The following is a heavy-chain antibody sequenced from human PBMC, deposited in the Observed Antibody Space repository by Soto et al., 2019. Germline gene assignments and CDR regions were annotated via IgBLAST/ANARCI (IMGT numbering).Heavy chain of an antibody. V-gene: IGHV4-30-4*01. CDR2: IYYSGST. CDR3: ARGPDYHMDV. CDR1: GGSISSAEHY. J-gene: IGHJ6*02. Sequence: SSETLSLTCSVYGGSISSAEHYWSWIRQPPGKSLEWIGYIYYSGSTYDNPSLRRRITISIDTSKNQFSLKLSSMTAADTAVYYSARGPDYHMDVWGQGTTVTVSS.